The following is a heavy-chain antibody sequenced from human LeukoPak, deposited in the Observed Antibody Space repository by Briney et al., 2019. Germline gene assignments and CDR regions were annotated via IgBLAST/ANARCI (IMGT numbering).Heavy chain of an antibody. Sequence: SETLSLTCTVSGDSITSGGQYWNWLRQRPGKGLEWIAYIYNGVTTYYNPSLRSRVTVSADTSENQFSLTVNSVTAADTAVYYCAGHKRAQQLMHDSSFDPWGQGTLVTVSS. CDR1: GDSITSGGQY. D-gene: IGHD6-13*01. V-gene: IGHV4-31*03. CDR2: IYNGVTT. J-gene: IGHJ5*02. CDR3: AGHKRAQQLMHDSSFDP.